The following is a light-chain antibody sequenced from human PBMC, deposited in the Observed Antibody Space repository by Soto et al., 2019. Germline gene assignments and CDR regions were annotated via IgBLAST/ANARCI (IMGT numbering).Light chain of an antibody. CDR2: EVS. J-gene: IGLJ3*02. Sequence: QSALTQPASVSGSPGQSITISCTGTSSDVGGYNYVSCYQQHPGKAPKLMIYEVSNRPSGVSNRFFGSKSGNTASLTISGLQTEDEADYYCSSFTSINTWVFGGGTKVTVL. CDR3: SSFTSINTWV. V-gene: IGLV2-14*01. CDR1: SSDVGGYNY.